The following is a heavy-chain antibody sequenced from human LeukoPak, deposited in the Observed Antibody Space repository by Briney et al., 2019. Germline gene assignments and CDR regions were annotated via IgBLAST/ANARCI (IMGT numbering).Heavy chain of an antibody. CDR3: ARKQLGYYYYYMDV. V-gene: IGHV1-18*01. CDR1: GYTFTSYG. Sequence: ASVKVSCKASGYTFTSYGISWVRQAPGQGLEWMGWISAYNGNTNYAQKPQGRVTMTTDTSTSTAYMELRSLRSDDTAVYYCARKQLGYYYYYMDVWGKGTTVTVSS. J-gene: IGHJ6*03. D-gene: IGHD6-6*01. CDR2: ISAYNGNT.